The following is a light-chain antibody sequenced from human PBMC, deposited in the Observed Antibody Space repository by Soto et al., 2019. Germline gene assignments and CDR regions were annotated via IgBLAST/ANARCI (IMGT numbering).Light chain of an antibody. Sequence: EIVMTQSPATLSVSPGERATLPCRASQTVSNNLAWYQQKPGQAPRILIYGASTRATGIPARFSGSGSGTEFTLPISSLQSEDFAVYYCQQYNKWPVTFGGGTKVEIK. V-gene: IGKV3-15*01. J-gene: IGKJ4*01. CDR1: QTVSNN. CDR2: GAS. CDR3: QQYNKWPVT.